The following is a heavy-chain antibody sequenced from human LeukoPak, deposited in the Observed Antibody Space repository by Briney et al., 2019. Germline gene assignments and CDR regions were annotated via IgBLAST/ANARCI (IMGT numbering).Heavy chain of an antibody. Sequence: SVKVSCKASGGTFSNYAISWVRLAPGQGLEWMGGIIPIFGTANYAQNFQGRVTITADESTSTASMELSSLRYEDTAVYYCERNEYRSGQSFDYWGQGTLVTVSS. V-gene: IGHV1-69*13. D-gene: IGHD2-15*01. CDR1: GGTFSNYA. CDR3: ERNEYRSGQSFDY. CDR2: IIPIFGTA. J-gene: IGHJ4*02.